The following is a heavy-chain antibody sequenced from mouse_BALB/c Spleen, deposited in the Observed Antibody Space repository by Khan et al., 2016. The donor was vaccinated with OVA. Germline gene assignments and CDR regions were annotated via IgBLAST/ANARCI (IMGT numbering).Heavy chain of an antibody. Sequence: EVKLEESGGGLVQPGGSMKLSCVASGFTFSNYWMNWVRQSPEKGLEWVAEIRLKSNNYATHYAESGKGRFTISRDDSKSSVYLQMNNLKAEDTCIDYCTGSFDYWGQGTTLTVSS. V-gene: IGHV6-6*02. CDR1: GFTFSNYW. CDR2: IRLKSNNYAT. J-gene: IGHJ2*01. CDR3: TGSFDY.